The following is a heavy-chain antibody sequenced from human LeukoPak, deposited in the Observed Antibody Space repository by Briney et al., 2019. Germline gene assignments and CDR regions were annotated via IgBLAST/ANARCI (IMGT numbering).Heavy chain of an antibody. CDR3: AREHSNPNWFDP. CDR2: IYYSGST. V-gene: IGHV4-31*03. CDR1: GGSISSGGYY. Sequence: SQTLSLTCTVSGGSISSGGYYWSWIRQHPGKGLEWIGYIYYSGSTYYNPSLKSRVTISVDTSKNQFSLKLSSVTAADTAVYYCAREHSNPNWFDPWGQGTLVTVSS. J-gene: IGHJ5*02. D-gene: IGHD4-11*01.